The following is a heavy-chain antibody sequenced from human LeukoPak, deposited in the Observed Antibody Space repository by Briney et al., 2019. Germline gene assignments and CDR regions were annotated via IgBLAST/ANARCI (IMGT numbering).Heavy chain of an antibody. CDR2: IYYSRST. V-gene: IGHV4-59*01. D-gene: IGHD5-12*01. J-gene: IGHJ5*02. CDR3: ARGASGYSGYDYSNP. CDR1: GGSISSYY. Sequence: SETLSLTCTVSGGSISSYYWSWIRQPPGKGLEWIGYIYYSRSTNYNPSLKSRVTISVDTSKNQFSLKLSSVTAADTAVYYCARGASGYSGYDYSNPWGQGTLVTVSS.